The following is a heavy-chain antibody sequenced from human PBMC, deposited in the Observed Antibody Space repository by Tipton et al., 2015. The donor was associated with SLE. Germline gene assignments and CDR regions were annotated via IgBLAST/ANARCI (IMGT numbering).Heavy chain of an antibody. D-gene: IGHD6-6*01. CDR2: IGTAGDT. Sequence: SGFTFSSYDMHWVRQATGKGLEWVSAIGTAGDTYYPGSVKGRFTISRENAKNSLYLQMNSLRAGDTAVYYCARQHDMQLYFDLWGRGTLVTVSS. CDR3: ARQHDMQLYFDL. J-gene: IGHJ2*01. CDR1: GFTFSSYD. V-gene: IGHV3-13*01.